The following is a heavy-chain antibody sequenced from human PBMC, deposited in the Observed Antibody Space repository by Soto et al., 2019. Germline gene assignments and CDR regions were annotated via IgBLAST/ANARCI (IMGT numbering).Heavy chain of an antibody. D-gene: IGHD3-16*01. CDR3: ARDGGGYFDC. CDR2: LSADNGDT. Sequence: QDQLVQSGAEVKKPGASVKVSCKASGYTFTSFGISWVRQVPGQGLEWMGWLSADNGDTKYEQSLQGRVTMTTDTSTSTAHMELRSLISDDTAVYYCARDGGGYFDCWGQGNLVTVSS. CDR1: GYTFTSFG. V-gene: IGHV1-18*01. J-gene: IGHJ4*02.